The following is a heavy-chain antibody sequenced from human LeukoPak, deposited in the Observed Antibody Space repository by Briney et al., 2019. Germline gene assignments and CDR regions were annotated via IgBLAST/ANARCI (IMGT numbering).Heavy chain of an antibody. Sequence: SETLSLTCTVSGASISSGSYYWSWIRQPAGKGLEWIGRVYTSGSTNYNPSLKSRVNISLDTPKNQFSLKLISVTAADTAVYYCARRTIAVARRDWWFDPWGQGTLVTVSS. J-gene: IGHJ5*02. D-gene: IGHD6-19*01. CDR3: ARRTIAVARRDWWFDP. CDR1: GASISSGSYY. CDR2: VYTSGST. V-gene: IGHV4-61*02.